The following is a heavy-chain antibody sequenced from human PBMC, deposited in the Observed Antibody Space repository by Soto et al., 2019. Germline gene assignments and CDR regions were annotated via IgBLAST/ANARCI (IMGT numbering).Heavy chain of an antibody. CDR3: ARCPLRFLEWLPQPFDY. CDR1: GGSISSSSYY. CDR2: IYYSGST. V-gene: IGHV4-39*01. J-gene: IGHJ4*02. D-gene: IGHD3-3*01. Sequence: QLQLQESGPGLVKPSETLSLTCTVSGGSISSSSYYWGWIRQPPGKGLEWIGSIYYSGSTYYNPSLTSRVTISVDTSKNQFSLKLSSVTAADTAVYYCARCPLRFLEWLPQPFDYWGQGTLVTVSS.